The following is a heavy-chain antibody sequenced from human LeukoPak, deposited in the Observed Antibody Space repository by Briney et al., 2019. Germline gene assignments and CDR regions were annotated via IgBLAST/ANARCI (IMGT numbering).Heavy chain of an antibody. V-gene: IGHV3-23*01. Sequence: TGGSLRLSCAASGFTFSSYAMSWVRQAPGKGLEWVSSISGNGDSTYYADSVKGRFTISRDKSKNTLYLQMNSLRAEDTAIYYCAKCPLFYDSRGYEYWGQGTLVTVSS. CDR1: GFTFSSYA. J-gene: IGHJ4*02. D-gene: IGHD3-22*01. CDR3: AKCPLFYDSRGYEY. CDR2: ISGNGDST.